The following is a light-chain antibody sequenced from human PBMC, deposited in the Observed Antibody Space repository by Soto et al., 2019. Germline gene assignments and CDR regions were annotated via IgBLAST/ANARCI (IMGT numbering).Light chain of an antibody. V-gene: IGLV4-69*01. J-gene: IGLJ2*01. Sequence: QPVLTQSPSASASLGDSVKLTCTLSSGHSSYAIAWHQQQPEKGPRYLMKLDSDGSHTKGDAIPDRFSGSSSVAERYLTISSLPSEDEADYYCQTWGTGIHVFFGGGTKLTVL. CDR1: SGHSSYA. CDR3: QTWGTGIHVF. CDR2: LDSDGSH.